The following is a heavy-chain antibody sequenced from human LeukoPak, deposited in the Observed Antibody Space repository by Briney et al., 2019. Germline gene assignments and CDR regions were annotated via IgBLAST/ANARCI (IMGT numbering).Heavy chain of an antibody. CDR3: ARGYYYDSSGYHPNNWFDP. Sequence: GGSLRLSCAASGFTFSNYCMSWIRQAPGKGLEWVSYISSSGSTIYYADSVKGRFTISRDNAKNSLYLQMNSLRAEDTAVYYCARGYYYDSSGYHPNNWFDPWGQGTLVTVSS. CDR2: ISSSGSTI. V-gene: IGHV3-11*04. J-gene: IGHJ5*02. CDR1: GFTFSNYC. D-gene: IGHD3-22*01.